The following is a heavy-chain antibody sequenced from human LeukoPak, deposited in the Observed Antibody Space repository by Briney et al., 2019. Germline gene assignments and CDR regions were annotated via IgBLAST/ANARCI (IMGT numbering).Heavy chain of an antibody. CDR1: GFSFRSYA. J-gene: IGHJ4*02. D-gene: IGHD3-10*01. CDR3: AKVFGAGVLGYFDY. V-gene: IGHV3-30*18. CDR2: ISYDGSDK. Sequence: GGPLRLSCAASGFSFRSYAMHWVRQAPGKGLEWVAVISYDGSDKYYSDSVKGRFTISRDNSKSTLYLQMNSLRTEDTAVYFCAKVFGAGVLGYFDYWGQGTLVTGSS.